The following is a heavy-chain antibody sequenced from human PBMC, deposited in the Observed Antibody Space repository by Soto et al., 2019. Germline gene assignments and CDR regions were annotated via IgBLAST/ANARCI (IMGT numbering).Heavy chain of an antibody. CDR2: INHSGST. CDR3: ARGRGSSSKKDYYYYGMDV. J-gene: IGHJ6*02. D-gene: IGHD6-6*01. V-gene: IGHV4-34*01. CDR1: GGSFSGYY. Sequence: ETLSLTCAVYGGSFSGYYWSWIRQPPGKGLEWIGEINHSGSTNYNPSLKSRVTISVDTSKNQFSLKLSSVTAADTAVYYCARGRGSSSKKDYYYYGMDVWGQGTTVTVSS.